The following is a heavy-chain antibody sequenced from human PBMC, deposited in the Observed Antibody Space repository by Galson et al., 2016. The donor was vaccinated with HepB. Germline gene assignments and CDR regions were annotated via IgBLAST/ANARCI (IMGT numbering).Heavy chain of an antibody. CDR1: GYTFSSHD. V-gene: IGHV1-18*01. J-gene: IGHJ6*02. Sequence: SVKVSCKASGYTFSSHDINWVRQAPGQGLEWMGWISVYTGNTNYAQTLQGRVSMTTDTSTNTVYMELRSLKSDDTAVYFCARDARPRSTAFYYYDGMDVWGQGTTVTVSS. D-gene: IGHD2-21*02. CDR3: ARDARPRSTAFYYYDGMDV. CDR2: ISVYTGNT.